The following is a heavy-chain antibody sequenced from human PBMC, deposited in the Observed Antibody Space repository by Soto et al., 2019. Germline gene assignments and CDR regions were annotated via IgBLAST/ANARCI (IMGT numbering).Heavy chain of an antibody. CDR3: ASPSLSLNDNPNYYYYYGMDV. J-gene: IGHJ6*02. CDR2: IIPIFGTA. Sequence: QVQLVQSGAEVKKPGSSVKVSCKASGGTFSSYAISWVRQAPGQGLEWMGGIIPIFGTANYAQKFQGRVTITADKSTSTAYMELSSLRSEDTAVYYCASPSLSLNDNPNYYYYYGMDVWGQGTTVTVSS. D-gene: IGHD1-1*01. V-gene: IGHV1-69*06. CDR1: GGTFSSYA.